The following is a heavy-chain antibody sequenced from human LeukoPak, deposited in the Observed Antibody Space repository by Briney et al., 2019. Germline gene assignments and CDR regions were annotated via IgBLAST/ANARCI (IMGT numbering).Heavy chain of an antibody. D-gene: IGHD6-13*01. V-gene: IGHV4-31*03. Sequence: PSETLSLTCTVSGGSISSGAYYWSWIRQHPGKGLDWIGYIYYSGSTSYNPSLRSRVTISVDTSKNQFSLKLRSVTAADTAVYFCAREGTSSWYLRGAFHIWGQGTMVTVSS. CDR1: GGSISSGAYY. J-gene: IGHJ3*02. CDR2: IYYSGST. CDR3: AREGTSSWYLRGAFHI.